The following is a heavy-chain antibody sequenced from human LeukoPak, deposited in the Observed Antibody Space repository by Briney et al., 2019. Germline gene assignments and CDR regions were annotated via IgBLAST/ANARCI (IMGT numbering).Heavy chain of an antibody. D-gene: IGHD3-10*01. CDR1: GFTFSSYE. CDR2: ISSSGSTI. V-gene: IGHV3-48*03. Sequence: GGSLRLSCAASGFTFSSYEMNWVRQAPGKGLEWVSYISSSGSTIYYADSVKGRFTISRDNAKNSLYLQMNSLRAEDTAVYYCARDVGNYASGTSYFDYWGRGTQVTVSS. J-gene: IGHJ4*02. CDR3: ARDVGNYASGTSYFDY.